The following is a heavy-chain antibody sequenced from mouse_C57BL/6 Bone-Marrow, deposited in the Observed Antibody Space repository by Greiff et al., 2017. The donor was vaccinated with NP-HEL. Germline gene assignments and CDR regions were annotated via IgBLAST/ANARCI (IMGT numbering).Heavy chain of an antibody. Sequence: VQLQQSGAELVRPGASVKLSCTASGFNIKDDYMHWVKQRPEQGLEWIGWIDPENGDTEYASKFQGKATITADPSSNTAYLQLSSLTSEDTAVYYCTTCGYYGSSFYWYFDVWGTGTTVTVSS. CDR2: IDPENGDT. CDR1: GFNIKDDY. V-gene: IGHV14-4*01. CDR3: TTCGYYGSSFYWYFDV. J-gene: IGHJ1*03. D-gene: IGHD1-1*01.